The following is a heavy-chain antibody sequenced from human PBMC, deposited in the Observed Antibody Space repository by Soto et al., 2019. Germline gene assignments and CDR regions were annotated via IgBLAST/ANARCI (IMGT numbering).Heavy chain of an antibody. Sequence: GGSQRLSCAAAGFTFSNAGMSWVRQAPGKGLEWVGRIKGEADGGTTDYAAPVKGRITISRDHSKDTLYLQMNSLKTEDTAVYYCTTGLSNGYYNFDYWGQGTPVTVSS. CDR2: IKGEADGGTT. CDR1: GFTFSNAG. J-gene: IGHJ4*02. D-gene: IGHD3-22*01. CDR3: TTGLSNGYYNFDY. V-gene: IGHV3-15*01.